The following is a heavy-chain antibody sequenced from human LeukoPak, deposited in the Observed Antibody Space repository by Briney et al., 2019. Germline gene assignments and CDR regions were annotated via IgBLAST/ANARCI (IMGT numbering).Heavy chain of an antibody. CDR2: IIPIFGTA. D-gene: IGHD6-13*01. V-gene: IGHV1-69*13. CDR3: ARAAHSCSWYGTNYWFDP. J-gene: IGHJ5*02. Sequence: SVKVSCKASGGTFSSYAISWVRQAPGQGLEWMGGIIPIFGTANYAQKFQGRVTITADESTSTAYMELSSLRSEDTAVYYCARAAHSCSWYGTNYWFDPWGQGTLVTVSS. CDR1: GGTFSSYA.